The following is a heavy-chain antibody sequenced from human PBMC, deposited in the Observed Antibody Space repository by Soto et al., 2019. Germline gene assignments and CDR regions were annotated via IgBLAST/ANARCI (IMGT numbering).Heavy chain of an antibody. CDR1: GYAFTSYG. V-gene: IGHV1-18*01. D-gene: IGHD3-22*01. CDR3: ARVGYYYDSSGYYFGHWFDP. Sequence: GASVKLSSKASGYAFTSYGISWVRQAPGQGLEWMGWISAYNGNTNYAQKLQGRVTMTTDTSTSTAYMGLRSLRSDDTAVYYCARVGYYYDSSGYYFGHWFDPWGQGTLVTGSS. CDR2: ISAYNGNT. J-gene: IGHJ5*02.